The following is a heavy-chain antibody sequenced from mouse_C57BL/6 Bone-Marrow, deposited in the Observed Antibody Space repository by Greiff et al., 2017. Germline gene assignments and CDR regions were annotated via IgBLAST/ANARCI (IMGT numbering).Heavy chain of an antibody. CDR2: ISSGGSYT. J-gene: IGHJ3*01. CDR1: GFTFSSYG. D-gene: IGHD3-2*02. V-gene: IGHV5-6*01. Sequence: EVHLVESGGDLVKPGGSLKLSCAASGFTFSSYGMYWVRQTPDKRLEWVATISSGGSYTYYPDSVKGRFTISRDNAKNTLYLQMSSLKSEDTAMYYCARQEVGAVPLRLGFAYWGQGTLVTVSA. CDR3: ARQEVGAVPLRLGFAY.